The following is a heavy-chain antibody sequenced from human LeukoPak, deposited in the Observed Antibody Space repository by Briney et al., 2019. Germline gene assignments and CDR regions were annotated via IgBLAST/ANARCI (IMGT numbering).Heavy chain of an antibody. CDR2: IIPIFGTA. V-gene: IGHV1-69*06. Sequence: VASVKVSCKASGGTFSSYAISWVRQAPGQGLEWMGGIIPIFGTANYAQKFQGRVTITADKSTSTAYMELSSLRSEDTAVYYCARSPLWFGELSPIYFDYWGQGTLVTVSS. D-gene: IGHD3-10*01. J-gene: IGHJ4*02. CDR3: ARSPLWFGELSPIYFDY. CDR1: GGTFSSYA.